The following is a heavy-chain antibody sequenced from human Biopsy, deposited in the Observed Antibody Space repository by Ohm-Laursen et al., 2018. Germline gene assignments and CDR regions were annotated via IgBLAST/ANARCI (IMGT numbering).Heavy chain of an antibody. CDR1: GGDINNYY. V-gene: IGHV4-4*07. CDR3: ASVVLGPTNDAFDL. CDR2: IYPGGST. D-gene: IGHD3-22*01. J-gene: IGHJ3*01. Sequence: SGTLSLTCSVSGGDINNYYWSWIRQPAGKGLEWIGRIYPGGSTNSNPSLKSRVTMSVDTSKKQLSLRLRSVTAADTAMYYCASVVLGPTNDAFDLWGQGTMVVVSS.